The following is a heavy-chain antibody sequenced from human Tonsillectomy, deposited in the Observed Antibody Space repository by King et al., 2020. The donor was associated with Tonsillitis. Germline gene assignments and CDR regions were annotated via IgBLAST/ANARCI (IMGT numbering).Heavy chain of an antibody. CDR3: AKAAVMGQLWVDY. Sequence: VQLVESGGGVVQPGGSLRLSCAASGFIFSNYDMHWVRQAPGKGLEWVAFIRYDGSNKYYADSVKGRFTISRDNSKNTLYLQMNSLRAEDTAVYYCAKAAVMGQLWVDYWGQGSLVPVSS. CDR2: IRYDGSNK. J-gene: IGHJ4*02. CDR1: GFIFSNYD. D-gene: IGHD5-18*01. V-gene: IGHV3-30*02.